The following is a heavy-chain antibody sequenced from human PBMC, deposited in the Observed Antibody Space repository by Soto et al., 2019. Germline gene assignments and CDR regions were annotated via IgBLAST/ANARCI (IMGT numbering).Heavy chain of an antibody. V-gene: IGHV4-30-2*01. J-gene: IGHJ6*02. CDR2: INHSGST. D-gene: IGHD5-12*01. CDR1: GGSISSGGYS. CDR3: AVATTDYYYYGMDV. Sequence: SETLSLTCAVSGGSISSGGYSWSWIRQPPGKGLEWIGEINHSGSTNYNPSLKSRVTISVDTSKNQFSLKLSSVTAADTAVYYCAVATTDYYYYGMDVWGQGTTVTVSS.